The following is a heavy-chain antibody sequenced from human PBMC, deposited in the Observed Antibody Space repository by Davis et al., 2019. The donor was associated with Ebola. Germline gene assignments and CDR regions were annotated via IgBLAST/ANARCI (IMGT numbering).Heavy chain of an antibody. CDR2: IIPIFDTP. J-gene: IGHJ4*02. CDR1: AGSFISHP. CDR3: ARDFDGGNYYFDY. D-gene: IGHD3-9*01. Sequence: SAQDTSKTSAGSFISHPISWVRQAPRQGLELMGGIIPIFDTPHYAQKFQGRITTTADASTSTAYMELSSLGSEDTATYFCARDFDGGNYYFDYWGPGIPVTVSS. V-gene: IGHV1-69*13.